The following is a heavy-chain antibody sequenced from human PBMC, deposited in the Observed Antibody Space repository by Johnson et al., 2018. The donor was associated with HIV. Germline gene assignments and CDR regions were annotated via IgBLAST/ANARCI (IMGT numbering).Heavy chain of an antibody. CDR3: ARVSLAYSYGYDAFDI. J-gene: IGHJ3*02. D-gene: IGHD5-18*01. Sequence: QVQLVESGGGVVQPGGSLRLSCAASGFTFSSYGLHWVRQAPGKGLEWVAVISFDGRNKFYADSVKGRFTISRDNSKNTLYLQMNSLRAEDTAVYYCARVSLAYSYGYDAFDIWGQGTRVTVSS. CDR2: ISFDGRNK. CDR1: GFTFSSYG. V-gene: IGHV3-30*04.